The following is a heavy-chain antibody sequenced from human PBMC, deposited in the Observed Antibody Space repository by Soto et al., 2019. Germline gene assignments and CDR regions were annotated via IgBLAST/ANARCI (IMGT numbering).Heavy chain of an antibody. Sequence: PSETLSLTCAVSGGSISSGGYSWSWIRQPPGKGLEWIGYIYHSGSTYYNPSLKSRVTISVDKSKNQFSLKLSSVTAADTAVYYCARVAYDSIAAAGNWFDPWGQGTLVTVSS. CDR1: GGSISSGGYS. J-gene: IGHJ5*02. D-gene: IGHD6-13*01. CDR2: IYHSGST. CDR3: ARVAYDSIAAAGNWFDP. V-gene: IGHV4-30-2*01.